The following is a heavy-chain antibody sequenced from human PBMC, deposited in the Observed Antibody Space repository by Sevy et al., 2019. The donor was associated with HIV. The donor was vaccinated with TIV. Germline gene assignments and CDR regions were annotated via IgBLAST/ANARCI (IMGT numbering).Heavy chain of an antibody. V-gene: IGHV4-39*01. J-gene: IGHJ4*02. CDR1: GGSSSSSSYY. CDR3: ASHKGQYGGNLQEPFDY. Sequence: SETLSLTCTVSGGSSSSSSYYWGWIRQPPGKGLEWIGSIYYSGSTYYNPSLKSRVTISVDTSKNQFSLKLSSVTAADTAVYYCASHKGQYGGNLQEPFDYWGQGTLVTVS. CDR2: IYYSGST. D-gene: IGHD2-15*01.